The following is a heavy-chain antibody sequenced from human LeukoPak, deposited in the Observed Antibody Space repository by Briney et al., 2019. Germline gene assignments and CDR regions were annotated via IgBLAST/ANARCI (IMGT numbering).Heavy chain of an antibody. CDR3: ARSRKIVGAPADDAFDI. CDR2: INTNSGGT. J-gene: IGHJ3*02. Sequence: ASVKVSCKASGYTFTGYYMHWVRQAPGQGLEWMGWINTNSGGTNYAQKFQGRVTMTRDTSISTAYMELSRLRSDDTAVYYCARSRKIVGAPADDAFDIWGQGTMVTVSS. V-gene: IGHV1-2*02. D-gene: IGHD1-26*01. CDR1: GYTFTGYY.